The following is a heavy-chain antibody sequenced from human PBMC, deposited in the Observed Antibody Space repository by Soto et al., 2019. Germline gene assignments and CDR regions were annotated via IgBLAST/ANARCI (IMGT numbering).Heavy chain of an antibody. CDR2: IHFSGST. J-gene: IGHJ3*02. Sequence: PSETLSLTCTVSGGSISSFYWSWMRQPPGKGLEWIGHIHFSGSTNYNPSLKSRVTISVDTSKRQFSLKLSSVTAADTAVYYCARGDGDCSGGSCSAFDIWGQGTMVTVSS. V-gene: IGHV4-59*01. CDR1: GGSISSFY. D-gene: IGHD2-15*01. CDR3: ARGDGDCSGGSCSAFDI.